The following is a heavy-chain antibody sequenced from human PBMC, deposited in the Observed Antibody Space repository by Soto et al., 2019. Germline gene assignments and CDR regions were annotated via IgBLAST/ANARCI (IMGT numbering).Heavy chain of an antibody. V-gene: IGHV4-4*07. J-gene: IGHJ6*02. Sequence: HSETLYLTCTVSGDSINVYFWSWTRQTAGKGLEWIGRIYTNGGTNYNPSLKSRVAMSIDASKNQLSLMLTSVTAADTAVYYCAREGTDYTGYYYGMDVWGQGSTVTVYS. CDR3: AREGTDYTGYYYGMDV. CDR1: GDSINVYF. D-gene: IGHD4-4*01. CDR2: IYTNGGT.